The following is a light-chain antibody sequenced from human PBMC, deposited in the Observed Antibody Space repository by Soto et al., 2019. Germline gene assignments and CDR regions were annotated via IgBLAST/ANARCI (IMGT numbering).Light chain of an antibody. CDR2: NND. CDR3: TATDARMTGPV. CDR1: SSNIETNL. J-gene: IGLJ3*02. Sequence: QSVLTHPPSASGTPGQRVTISCSGSSSNIETNLVHWYQHLPGASPRLLIFNNDQRPSGVPDRFSATTSGTSASLAISGLRSEDEADYYCTATDARMTGPVFGGGTKVTVL. V-gene: IGLV1-47*02.